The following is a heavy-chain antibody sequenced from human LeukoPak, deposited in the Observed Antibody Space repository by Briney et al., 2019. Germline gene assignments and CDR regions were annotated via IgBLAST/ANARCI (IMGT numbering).Heavy chain of an antibody. V-gene: IGHV1-18*01. J-gene: IGHJ4*02. CDR1: GYSFTNYG. D-gene: IGHD3-9*01. Sequence: ASVMVSCKASGYSFTNYGISWVRQAPGQGLEWMGWISTNNGNTKYVQKFQGRVSMTTDTSTSTAYLELRSLRSDDTAVFYCARVDMLTGYYFFDSWGQGTLLIVSS. CDR3: ARVDMLTGYYFFDS. CDR2: ISTNNGNT.